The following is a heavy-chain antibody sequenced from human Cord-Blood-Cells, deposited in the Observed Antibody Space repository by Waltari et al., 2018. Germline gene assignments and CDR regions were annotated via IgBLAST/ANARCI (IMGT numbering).Heavy chain of an antibody. CDR2: INHSGST. CDR3: ARLPISGSYDY. V-gene: IGHV4-34*01. D-gene: IGHD1-26*01. CDR1: GGSFSGYY. J-gene: IGHJ4*02. Sequence: VQLQQWGAGLLKPSEPLSLTGAVYGGSFSGYYWSWIRQPPGKGREWIGEINHSGSTNDNPSLKSRVTISVDTSKNQFSLKLSSVTAADTAVYYCARLPISGSYDYWGQGTLVTVSS.